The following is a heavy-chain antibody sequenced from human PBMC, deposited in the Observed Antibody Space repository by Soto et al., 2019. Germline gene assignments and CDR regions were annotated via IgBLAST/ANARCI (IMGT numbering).Heavy chain of an antibody. D-gene: IGHD3-10*01. CDR3: ATEVGTHFDY. CDR1: GYTFTTYG. V-gene: IGHV1-18*01. Sequence: GASVKVSCKTSGYTFTTYGITWVRQAPGQGLEWMGWISGYNGDTNYAQKLQGRVTLTTDTSTSTAYMELRSLRSDDTAVFYCATEVGTHFDYWGQGTLVTV. CDR2: ISGYNGDT. J-gene: IGHJ4*02.